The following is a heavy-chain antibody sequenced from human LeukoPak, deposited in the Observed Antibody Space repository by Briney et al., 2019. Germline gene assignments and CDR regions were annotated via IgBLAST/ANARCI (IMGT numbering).Heavy chain of an antibody. J-gene: IGHJ4*02. CDR3: AREVAAAGTSREWYDY. CDR1: GDTISSNSAA. Sequence: SQTLSLTCAISGDTISSNSAAWNWIRQSPSRGLEWLGRTYYRSNCYNDYAVSVKSRITINPDTSKNQFYLQLNSVTPEDTAVYYCAREVAAAGTSREWYDYWGQGTLVTVSS. D-gene: IGHD6-13*01. V-gene: IGHV6-1*01. CDR2: TYYRSNCYN.